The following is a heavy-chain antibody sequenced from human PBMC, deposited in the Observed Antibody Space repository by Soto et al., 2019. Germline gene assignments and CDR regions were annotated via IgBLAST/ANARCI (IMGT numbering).Heavy chain of an antibody. J-gene: IGHJ5*02. Sequence: QVQLVQSGAEVKKPGASVKVSCKASGYTFTSYGISWVRQAPGQGLEWMGWISAYNGNTNYAQKLQGRVTMTTDTSTSTAYMELRSLRSDDTAVYYCARDWGRIFDTMVRGVIKTWGQGTLVTVSS. D-gene: IGHD3-10*01. V-gene: IGHV1-18*01. CDR3: ARDWGRIFDTMVRGVIKT. CDR2: ISAYNGNT. CDR1: GYTFTSYG.